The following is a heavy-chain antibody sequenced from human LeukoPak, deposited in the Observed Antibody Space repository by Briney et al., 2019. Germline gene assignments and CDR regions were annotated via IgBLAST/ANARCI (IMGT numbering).Heavy chain of an antibody. V-gene: IGHV1-18*01. J-gene: IGHJ3*02. Sequence: ASVKVSCKASGYTFTSYGISWVRQAPGQGLEWMGWISAYNGNTNYAQKLQGRVTMTTDTSTSTAYTELRSLRSDDTAVYYCTRRYSSSWCAFDIWGQGTMVTVSS. CDR2: ISAYNGNT. CDR3: TRRYSSSWCAFDI. CDR1: GYTFTSYG. D-gene: IGHD6-13*01.